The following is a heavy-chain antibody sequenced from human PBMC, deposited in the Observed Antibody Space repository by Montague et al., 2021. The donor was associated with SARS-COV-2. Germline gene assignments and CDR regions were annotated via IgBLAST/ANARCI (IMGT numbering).Heavy chain of an antibody. CDR2: ISDSGST. V-gene: IGHV4-59*08. CDR1: GGSISSFY. J-gene: IGHJ4*02. D-gene: IGHD2/OR15-2a*01. Sequence: SETLSLTCTVSGGSISSFYWSWFRQPPGKGLEWIGYISDSGSTNYNPSLTSRVTMSVDTSTNQCSLKVNSVTAADTAVYYCARHYSATLPAVYWGQGTLVTVSS. CDR3: ARHYSATLPAVY.